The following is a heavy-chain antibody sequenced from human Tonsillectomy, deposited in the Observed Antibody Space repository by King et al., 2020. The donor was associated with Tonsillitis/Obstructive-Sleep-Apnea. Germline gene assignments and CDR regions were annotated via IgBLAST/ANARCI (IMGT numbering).Heavy chain of an antibody. CDR3: AIEXXRGXXGYGWXSQVXY. CDR1: GYTFTSYG. Sequence: LVQSGAEVKKPGASVKVSCKASGYTFTSYGISWVRQAPGQGLEWMGWISAYNGNRNYEQKFQGRVTMTTDTSTSTAYLELRSLRSDDRAVYYCAIEXXRGXXGYGWXSQVXYWGEXTL. D-gene: IGHD5-12*01. V-gene: IGHV1-18*01. CDR2: ISAYNGNR. J-gene: IGHJ4*02.